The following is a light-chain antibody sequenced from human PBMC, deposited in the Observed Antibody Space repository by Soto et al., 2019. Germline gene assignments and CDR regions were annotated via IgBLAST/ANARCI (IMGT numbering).Light chain of an antibody. CDR1: SNDVGGYNY. Sequence: QSALTQPASGSGSPGQSIIVSCTGTSNDVGGYNYVSWYQQQPGKAPKLIIYEVRNRPSGVSNRFSGTKSGNTASLTISGLQAEEEADYYCISYTRSNTWVFGGGTKLTVL. CDR3: ISYTRSNTWV. J-gene: IGLJ3*02. CDR2: EVR. V-gene: IGLV2-14*01.